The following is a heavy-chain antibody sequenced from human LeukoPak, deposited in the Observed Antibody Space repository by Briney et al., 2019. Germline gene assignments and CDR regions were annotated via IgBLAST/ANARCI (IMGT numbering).Heavy chain of an antibody. D-gene: IGHD2-15*01. CDR2: INPKSDFT. CDR3: ARAISAGSPITASDC. J-gene: IGHJ4*02. V-gene: IGHV1-2*02. CDR1: GYTFTAYY. Sequence: ASVKVSCKTSGYTFTAYYMHWVRQPPGQGLEWMGWINPKSDFTNFAQNFQRRVTMTSDTSISTAYMELSRLRSDDTAVYYCARAISAGSPITASDCWGQGTLVPVSS.